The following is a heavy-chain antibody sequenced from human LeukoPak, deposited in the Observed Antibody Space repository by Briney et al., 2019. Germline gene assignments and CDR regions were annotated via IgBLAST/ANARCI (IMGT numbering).Heavy chain of an antibody. Sequence: SPTLSLTRTLSGGSITSGDYYSSWLRQPPGKGLEWIGYIYYSGSTYYNPSLKSRVTISVDTSKNQFSLKLSSVTAADTAVYYCAREDRNTARDYWGQGTLVTVSS. CDR2: IYYSGST. J-gene: IGHJ4*02. D-gene: IGHD5-18*01. V-gene: IGHV4-30-4*01. CDR1: GGSITSGDYY. CDR3: AREDRNTARDY.